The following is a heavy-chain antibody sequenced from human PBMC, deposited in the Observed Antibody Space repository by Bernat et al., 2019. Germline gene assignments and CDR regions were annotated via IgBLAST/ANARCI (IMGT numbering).Heavy chain of an antibody. CDR2: ISSSSSYT. CDR3: ARASGITESYMDV. V-gene: IGHV3-11*05. D-gene: IGHD1-20*01. CDR1: GFTFSDYY. J-gene: IGHJ6*03. Sequence: QVQLVESGGGLVKPGGSLRLSCAASGFTFSDYYMSWIRQAPGKGLEWVSYISSSSSYTNYADSVKGRFTISRDNAKNSLYLQMNSLRAENTAVYYCARASGITESYMDVWGKGTTVTVSS.